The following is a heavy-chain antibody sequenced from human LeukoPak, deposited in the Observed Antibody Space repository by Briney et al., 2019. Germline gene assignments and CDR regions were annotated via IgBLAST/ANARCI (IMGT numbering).Heavy chain of an antibody. CDR3: ARDRDMGGGNYFRVFYFDS. J-gene: IGHJ4*02. D-gene: IGHD3-16*01. CDR1: GDSIFNSNSY. CDR2: IFSRGNT. V-gene: IGHV4-61*09. Sequence: SETLSLTCSVSGDSIFNSNSYWSWMRQPAGKGLEWIGHIFSRGNTNYHPSLKRRVTISVDMAKNPFSLILSSVTAADTGVYYCARDRDMGGGNYFRVFYFDSWGQGTLVTVSS.